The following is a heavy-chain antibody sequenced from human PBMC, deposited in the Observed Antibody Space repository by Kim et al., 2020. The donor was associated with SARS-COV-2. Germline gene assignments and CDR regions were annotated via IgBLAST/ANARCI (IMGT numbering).Heavy chain of an antibody. CDR3: ARPYTSDQTGAFDS. D-gene: IGHD2-2*01. CDR1: GYSFTNYW. CDR2: IYPRDSDT. J-gene: IGHJ4*02. Sequence: GESLKISCKGSGYSFTNYWIGWVRQMPGKGLEWMGVIYPRDSDTRYSPSFQGQVTISADKSISTAYLQWSSLKASDTAMYYCARPYTSDQTGAFDSWGQGTLVTVSS. V-gene: IGHV5-51*01.